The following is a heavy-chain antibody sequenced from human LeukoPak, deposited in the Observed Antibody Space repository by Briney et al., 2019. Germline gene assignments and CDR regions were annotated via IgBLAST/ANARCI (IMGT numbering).Heavy chain of an antibody. Sequence: GGSLRLSCAASGFAFSGYWMHWVRQAPGKGLEWVSTITGSGGTTYYADSVKGRFTISRDNSKNTLYLQMNSLRGEDTAVYYCAKHRMVRGVITDYYFDYWGQGALVTVSS. V-gene: IGHV3-23*01. D-gene: IGHD3-10*01. CDR2: ITGSGGTT. CDR3: AKHRMVRGVITDYYFDY. CDR1: GFAFSGYW. J-gene: IGHJ4*02.